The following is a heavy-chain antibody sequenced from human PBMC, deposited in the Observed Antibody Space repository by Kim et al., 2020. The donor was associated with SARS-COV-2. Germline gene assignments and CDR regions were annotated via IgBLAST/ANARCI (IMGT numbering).Heavy chain of an antibody. D-gene: IGHD2-2*01. J-gene: IGHJ5*02. V-gene: IGHV3-48*02. Sequence: SGKGRFTISRDNAKDTLYLQMNSLRDEDTAVYYCARVIVVVPAAMEALDPWGQGTLVTVSS. CDR3: ARVIVVVPAAMEALDP.